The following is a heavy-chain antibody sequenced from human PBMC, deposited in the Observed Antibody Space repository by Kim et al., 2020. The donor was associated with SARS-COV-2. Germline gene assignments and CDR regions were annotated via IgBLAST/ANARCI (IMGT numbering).Heavy chain of an antibody. CDR1: GGSFSGYY. CDR3: ARALHLRRIVVALNAFDI. CDR2: INHSGST. V-gene: IGHV4-34*01. Sequence: SETLSLTCAVYGGSFSGYYWSWIRQPPGKGLEWIGEINHSGSTNYNPSLKSRVTISVDTSKNQFSLKLSSVTAADTAVYYCARALHLRRIVVALNAFDIWGQGTMVTVSS. J-gene: IGHJ3*02. D-gene: IGHD3-22*01.